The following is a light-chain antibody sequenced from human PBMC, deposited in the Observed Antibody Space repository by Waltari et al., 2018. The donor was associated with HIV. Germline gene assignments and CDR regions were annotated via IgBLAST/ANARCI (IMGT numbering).Light chain of an antibody. V-gene: IGKV3-15*01. CDR2: DAS. J-gene: IGKJ1*01. CDR3: QQYNNWPRT. CDR1: QSVSNN. Sequence: EVVLTQSPGTVPVSPGERATLSCRTSQSVSNNLVWYQMKPGQAPRLVIYDASTRATGIPVRFSGSGSGTEFTLTISSLQSEDFAVYYCQQYNNWPRTFGRGTKVEI.